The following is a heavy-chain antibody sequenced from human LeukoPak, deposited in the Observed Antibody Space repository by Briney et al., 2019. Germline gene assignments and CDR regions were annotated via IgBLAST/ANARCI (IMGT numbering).Heavy chain of an antibody. V-gene: IGHV1-18*01. D-gene: IGHD6-13*01. Sequence: GASVKVSCKASGYTFTSYGISWVRQAPGRGLEWMGWISAYNGNTNYAQKLQGRVTMTTDTSTSTAYMELRSLRSDDTAVYYCARDLGNQMEQQLVLLYRDNYYGMDVWGQGTTVTVSS. CDR3: ARDLGNQMEQQLVLLYRDNYYGMDV. J-gene: IGHJ6*02. CDR2: ISAYNGNT. CDR1: GYTFTSYG.